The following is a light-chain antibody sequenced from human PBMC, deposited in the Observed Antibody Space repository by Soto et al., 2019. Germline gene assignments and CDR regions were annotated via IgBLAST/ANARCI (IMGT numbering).Light chain of an antibody. J-gene: IGLJ3*02. Sequence: QSVLTQPGSQSFSPRQSITISCTVTSSDVGNYNHVSWYQQHQGRAPKLIIYEAKERPSGVADRFSGSKSGITASLTISGLQPEDEADYYCCSYAGSNTYVLFGGGTQLTVL. CDR1: SSDVGNYNH. V-gene: IGLV2-23*01. CDR3: CSYAGSNTYVL. CDR2: EAK.